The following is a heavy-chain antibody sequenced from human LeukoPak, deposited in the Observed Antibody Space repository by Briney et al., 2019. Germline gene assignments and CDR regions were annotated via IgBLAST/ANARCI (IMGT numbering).Heavy chain of an antibody. Sequence: SVKVSCKASGGTFSSYAISWVRQAPGQGLEWMGGIIPVFGTANYAQKFQGRVTITADESTSTAYMELSSLRSEDTAVYYCARVFYYYDSSGYYDAFDIWGQGTMVTVSS. CDR2: IIPVFGTA. D-gene: IGHD3-22*01. CDR3: ARVFYYYDSSGYYDAFDI. J-gene: IGHJ3*02. CDR1: GGTFSSYA. V-gene: IGHV1-69*13.